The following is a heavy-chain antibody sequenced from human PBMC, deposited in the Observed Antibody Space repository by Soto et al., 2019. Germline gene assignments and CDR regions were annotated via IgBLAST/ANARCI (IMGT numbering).Heavy chain of an antibody. CDR1: GGSISSSSYY. Sequence: SETLSLTCTVSGGSISSSSYYWGWIRQPPGKGLEWIGSIYYSGSTYYNPSLKSRVTISVDTSKNQFSLKLSSVTAADTAVYYCATHCSGGSCYLYYFDYWGQGTLVTVSS. CDR3: ATHCSGGSCYLYYFDY. D-gene: IGHD2-15*01. J-gene: IGHJ4*02. V-gene: IGHV4-39*01. CDR2: IYYSGST.